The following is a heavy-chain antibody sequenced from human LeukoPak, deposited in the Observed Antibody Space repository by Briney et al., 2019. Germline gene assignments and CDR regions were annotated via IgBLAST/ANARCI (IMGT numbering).Heavy chain of an antibody. V-gene: IGHV4-4*07. Sequence: SETLSLTCTVSGGSISGHYWSWIRQPAGKGLEWIGRIYTSGNTNYNPSLKSRLTMSVDTSKNQFSLKLSSVTAADTAVYYCARQSDSSGYYYLGAFDFWGQGTMVTVSS. CDR2: IYTSGNT. CDR3: ARQSDSSGYYYLGAFDF. J-gene: IGHJ3*01. D-gene: IGHD3-22*01. CDR1: GGSISGHY.